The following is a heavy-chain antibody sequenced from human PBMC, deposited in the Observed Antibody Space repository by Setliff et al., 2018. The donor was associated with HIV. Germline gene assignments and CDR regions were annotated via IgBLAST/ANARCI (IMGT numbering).Heavy chain of an antibody. D-gene: IGHD3-16*01. J-gene: IGHJ4*02. V-gene: IGHV3-15*01. CDR2: IKSKGEGGTT. CDR1: RFIFNTYD. CDR3: TTGLGHSDFDY. Sequence: PGGSLRLSCAASRFIFNTYDMHWGRQAPGKGLEWVGRIKSKGEGGTTDYPAPVKGRFAISRDDSKYTLYLQMNSLQTEDTAVYYCTTGLGHSDFDYWGQGTLVTVSS.